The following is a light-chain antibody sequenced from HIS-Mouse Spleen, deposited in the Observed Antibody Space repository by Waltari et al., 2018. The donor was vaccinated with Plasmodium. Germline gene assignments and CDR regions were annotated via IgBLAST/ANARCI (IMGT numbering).Light chain of an antibody. Sequence: EIVMTQSPATLSLSPGERATLSCRASQSVSSSHLSWYQQKPGQAPRLLIDGASTRATGIPARFSGSGSGTDFTLTISSLQPEDFAVYYCQQDYNLPYTFGQGTKLEIK. V-gene: IGKV3D-7*01. CDR3: QQDYNLPYT. CDR1: QSVSSSH. J-gene: IGKJ2*01. CDR2: GAS.